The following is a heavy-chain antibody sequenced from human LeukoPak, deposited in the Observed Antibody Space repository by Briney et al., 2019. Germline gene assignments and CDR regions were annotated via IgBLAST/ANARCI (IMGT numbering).Heavy chain of an antibody. J-gene: IGHJ4*02. Sequence: GGSLRLSCAASGFTFSSYAMHWVRQAPGKGLEWVALIPYDGSNKYYADSVKGRFTVSRGNSKNTLYLQMNSLRAEDTAVYYCVRGAYSSSWLNFDYWGQGTLVTVSS. D-gene: IGHD6-13*01. CDR1: GFTFSSYA. V-gene: IGHV3-30*04. CDR2: IPYDGSNK. CDR3: VRGAYSSSWLNFDY.